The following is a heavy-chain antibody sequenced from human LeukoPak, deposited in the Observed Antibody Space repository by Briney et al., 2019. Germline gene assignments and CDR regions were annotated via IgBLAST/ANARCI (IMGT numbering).Heavy chain of an antibody. V-gene: IGHV3-23*01. Sequence: GGSLRLSCVASGFTFSVHGMTWVRQAPGEGLEWVSSVGGGIDIYYADSVKGRFTASRDDSMKTVYLQMNSLRAEDTAVYYCAKDATPHNGIWDNFDYWGQGTPVTVSS. D-gene: IGHD1-26*01. CDR3: AKDATPHNGIWDNFDY. J-gene: IGHJ4*02. CDR2: VGGGIDI. CDR1: GFTFSVHG.